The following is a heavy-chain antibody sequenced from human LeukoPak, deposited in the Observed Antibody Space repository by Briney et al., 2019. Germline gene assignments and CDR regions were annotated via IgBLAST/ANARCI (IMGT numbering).Heavy chain of an antibody. CDR3: ARDNPAVDGAFDT. V-gene: IGHV3-21*01. CDR1: GFTFSSYS. CDR2: ISSSSSYI. J-gene: IGHJ3*02. Sequence: GGSLRLSCAASGFTFSSYSMNWVRQAPGKGLEWVSSISSSSSYIYYADSVKGRFTISRDNAKNSLYLQMNSLRAEDTAVYYCARDNPAVDGAFDTWGQGTMVTVSS.